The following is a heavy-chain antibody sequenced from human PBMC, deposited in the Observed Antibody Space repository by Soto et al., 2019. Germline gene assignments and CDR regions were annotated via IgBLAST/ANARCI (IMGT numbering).Heavy chain of an antibody. J-gene: IGHJ4*02. CDR3: ARDPRLVVPAATYYVDY. CDR1: GFTFSSYS. V-gene: IGHV3-21*01. CDR2: ISSSSSYI. Sequence: EVQLVESGGGLVKPGGSLRLSCAASGFTFSSYSMNWVRQAPGKGLEWVSSISSSSSYIYYADSVKGRFTISRDNDKKSLDLQMKSLSAEDTAVYYCARDPRLVVPAATYYVDYWGQGTLVPVSS. D-gene: IGHD2-2*01.